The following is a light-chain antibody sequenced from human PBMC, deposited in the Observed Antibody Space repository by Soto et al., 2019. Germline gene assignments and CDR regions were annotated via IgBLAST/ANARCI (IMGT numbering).Light chain of an antibody. Sequence: QSALTQPASVSGSPGHSITISCTGTSSDVGGYNYVSWYQQHPGKAPKLMIYDVSARPSGVSNRFSGSKSGNTASLTISGLQAEDEADYYCSSYKSSSTLFVFGTGTKLTVL. CDR1: SSDVGGYNY. CDR2: DVS. V-gene: IGLV2-14*03. J-gene: IGLJ1*01. CDR3: SSYKSSSTLFV.